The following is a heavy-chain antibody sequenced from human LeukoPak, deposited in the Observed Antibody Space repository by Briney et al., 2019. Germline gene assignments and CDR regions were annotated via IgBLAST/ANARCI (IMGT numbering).Heavy chain of an antibody. Sequence: ASVKVSCKASGYTFTSYGISWVRQAPGQGLEWMGWISAYNGNTNYAQKLQGRVAMTTDTSTSTAYMELRSLRSDDTAVYYCARSTAMVYYFDYWGQGTLVTVSS. D-gene: IGHD5-18*01. J-gene: IGHJ4*02. CDR2: ISAYNGNT. V-gene: IGHV1-18*01. CDR1: GYTFTSYG. CDR3: ARSTAMVYYFDY.